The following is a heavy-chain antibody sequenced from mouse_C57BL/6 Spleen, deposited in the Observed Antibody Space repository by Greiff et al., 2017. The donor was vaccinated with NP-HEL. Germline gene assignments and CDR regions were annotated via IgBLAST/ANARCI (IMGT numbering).Heavy chain of an antibody. D-gene: IGHD1-1*01. V-gene: IGHV14-1*01. CDR3: TKATVVATRAWFAY. Sequence: VQLQQSGAELVRPGASVKLSYTASGFNIKDYYMHWVKQRPEQGLEWIGRIDPEDGDTEYAPKFQGKATMTADTSSNTAYLQLSSLTSEDTAVYYCTKATVVATRAWFAYWGQGTLVTVSA. CDR2: IDPEDGDT. J-gene: IGHJ3*01. CDR1: GFNIKDYY.